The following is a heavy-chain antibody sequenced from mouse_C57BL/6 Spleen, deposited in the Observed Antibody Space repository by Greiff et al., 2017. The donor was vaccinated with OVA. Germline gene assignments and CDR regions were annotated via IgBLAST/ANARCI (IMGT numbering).Heavy chain of an antibody. V-gene: IGHV2-2*01. CDR1: GFSLTSYG. Sequence: VKLQESGPGLVQPSQSLSITCTVSGFSLTSYGVHWVRQSPGKGLEWLGVIWSGGSTDYNAAFISRLSISKVNSKDQVFFKMISLQTDDTAIYYCAGNIGNYFNYWGQGTTLTVSS. CDR2: IWSGGST. J-gene: IGHJ2*01. D-gene: IGHD2-14*01. CDR3: AGNIGNYFNY.